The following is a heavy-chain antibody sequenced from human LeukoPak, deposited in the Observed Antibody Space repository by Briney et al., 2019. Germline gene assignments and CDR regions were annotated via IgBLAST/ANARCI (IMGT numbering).Heavy chain of an antibody. V-gene: IGHV1-69*04. J-gene: IGHJ5*02. Sequence: SAKVSCKASGGTFSSYAISWVRQAPGQGLEWMGRIIPILGIANYAQKFQGRVTITADKSTSTAYMELSSLRSEDTAVYYCARVYQSYCSGGSCYYVWFDPWGQGTLVTVSS. CDR3: ARVYQSYCSGGSCYYVWFDP. CDR1: GGTFSSYA. CDR2: IIPILGIA. D-gene: IGHD2-15*01.